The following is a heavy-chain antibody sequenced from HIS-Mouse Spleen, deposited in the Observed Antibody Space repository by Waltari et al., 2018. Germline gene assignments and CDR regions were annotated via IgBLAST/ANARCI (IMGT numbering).Heavy chain of an antibody. CDR1: GFTFSTYA. CDR3: ASHHIAALDY. J-gene: IGHJ4*02. CDR2: KSYDGSNK. V-gene: IGHV3-30-3*01. Sequence: QVRLVASGGVVVQPGRSLRLSCAASGFTFSTYAMHWFRQAPGKVLEWVAVKSYDGSNKYYAESVKGRFTISRDNPKNTLYLQMNSLRAEDTAVYYCASHHIAALDYWGQGTLVTVSS. D-gene: IGHD6-6*01.